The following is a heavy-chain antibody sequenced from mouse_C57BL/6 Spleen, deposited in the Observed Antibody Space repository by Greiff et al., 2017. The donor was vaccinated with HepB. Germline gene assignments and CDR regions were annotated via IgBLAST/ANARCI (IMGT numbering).Heavy chain of an antibody. V-gene: IGHV3-6*01. Sequence: ESGPGLVKPSQSLSLTCSVTGYSITSGYYWNWIRQFPGNKLEWMGYISYDGSNNYNPSLKNRISITRDTSKNQFFLKLNSVTTEDTATYYCARALTGKGDYWGQGTTLTVSS. CDR3: ARALTGKGDY. CDR1: GYSITSGYY. D-gene: IGHD4-1*01. CDR2: ISYDGSN. J-gene: IGHJ2*01.